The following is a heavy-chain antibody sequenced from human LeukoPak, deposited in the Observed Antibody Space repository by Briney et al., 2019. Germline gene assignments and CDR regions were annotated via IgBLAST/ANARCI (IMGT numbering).Heavy chain of an antibody. CDR1: GFTVSSIY. CDR3: ATDYGFGRH. V-gene: IGHV3-21*03. D-gene: IGHD1-26*01. CDR2: ISSSSSYI. Sequence: GGSLRLSCAASGFTVSSIYMSWVRQAPGKGLEWVSSISSSSSYIYYADSVKGRFTISRDNAKNSLYLQMNSLRAEDTGVYYCATDYGFGRHWGQGVLVIVSS. J-gene: IGHJ4*02.